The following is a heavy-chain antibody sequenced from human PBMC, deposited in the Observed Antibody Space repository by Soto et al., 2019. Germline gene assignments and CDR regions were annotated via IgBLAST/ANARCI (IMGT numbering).Heavy chain of an antibody. Sequence: PGGSLRLSCAASGFTFDDYAMHWVRQAPGKGLEWVSGISWNSGSIGYADSVKGRFTISRDNAKNSLYLQMNSLRAEDTALYYCAKDLRDGYCSSTSCRPGSYYMDVWGKGTTVTVSS. D-gene: IGHD2-2*03. CDR1: GFTFDDYA. CDR3: AKDLRDGYCSSTSCRPGSYYMDV. CDR2: ISWNSGSI. V-gene: IGHV3-9*01. J-gene: IGHJ6*03.